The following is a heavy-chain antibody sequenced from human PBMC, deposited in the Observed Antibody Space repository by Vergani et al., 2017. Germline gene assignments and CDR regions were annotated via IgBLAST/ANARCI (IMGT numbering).Heavy chain of an antibody. V-gene: IGHV4-4*02. D-gene: IGHD2-2*01. CDR1: GGSISSINW. J-gene: IGHJ4*02. CDR2: IYHSVST. CDR3: ARAGPYCSSTSCYYFDY. Sequence: QVQLQESGPGLVKPSGTLSLTCAVSGGSISSINWWSWVRQPPGKGLEWIGEIYHSVSTNYNPSLKSRVTISVDKSKNQFSRKLSSVTAADTAVYYCARAGPYCSSTSCYYFDYWGQGTLVTVSS.